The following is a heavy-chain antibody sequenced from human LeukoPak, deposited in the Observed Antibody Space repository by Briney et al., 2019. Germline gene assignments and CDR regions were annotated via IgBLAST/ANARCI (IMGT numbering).Heavy chain of an antibody. V-gene: IGHV4-30-4*01. CDR2: IYYSGST. CDR1: GGSISSGDYY. D-gene: IGHD3-9*01. Sequence: SQTLSLTCTVSGGSISSGDYYWSWIRQPPGKGLEWIGYIYYSGSTYYNPSLKSRVTISVDTSKNQFSLKLSSVTAADTAVYYCARGELRYFDWLGDYYYYGMDVWGQGTTVTVSS. CDR3: ARGELRYFDWLGDYYYYGMDV. J-gene: IGHJ6*02.